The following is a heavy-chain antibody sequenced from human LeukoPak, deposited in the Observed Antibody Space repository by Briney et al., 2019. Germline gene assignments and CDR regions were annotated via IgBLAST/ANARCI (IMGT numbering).Heavy chain of an antibody. Sequence: SQALSLTCTVSGGSISSGDYHWSWIRQPPGKGLEWIGYIYYSGSTYYNPSLKSRVTISVDTSKNQFSLKLSAVTAADTAVYYCARLRYDSSGYRSSSYYFEYWGQGTLVTVSS. CDR2: IYYSGST. D-gene: IGHD3-22*01. J-gene: IGHJ4*02. V-gene: IGHV4-30-4*01. CDR3: ARLRYDSSGYRSSSYYFEY. CDR1: GGSISSGDYH.